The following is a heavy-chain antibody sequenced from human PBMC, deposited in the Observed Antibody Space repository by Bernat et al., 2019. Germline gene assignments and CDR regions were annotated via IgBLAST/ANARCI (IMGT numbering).Heavy chain of an antibody. J-gene: IGHJ4*02. CDR3: ARTPFRVAVVGTYHFDS. D-gene: IGHD6-19*01. CDR1: GFSVSSNY. Sequence: EVQLVETGGGLIQPGGSLRLSCAASGFSVSSNYMSWVRQAPGKGLEWVSVIYSGGGTYYADSVKGRFTISRDNSKNTVSLQMNSLRAEDTAVYYCARTPFRVAVVGTYHFDSWGQGTLVTVSS. CDR2: IYSGGGT. V-gene: IGHV3-53*05.